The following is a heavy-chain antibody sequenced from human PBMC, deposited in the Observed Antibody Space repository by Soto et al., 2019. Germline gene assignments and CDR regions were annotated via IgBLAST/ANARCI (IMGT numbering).Heavy chain of an antibody. V-gene: IGHV3-23*01. CDR3: ARDLVARGDF. Sequence: GGSLRLSCAASGFTFSSFAMSWVPQAPGKGLEWVSVISDSGGSTYYADSVEGRFTISRDNSKTTLYLQMNSLRPEDTAIYYCARDLVARGDFWGQGTLVTVSS. CDR2: ISDSGGST. J-gene: IGHJ4*02. CDR1: GFTFSSFA. D-gene: IGHD5-12*01.